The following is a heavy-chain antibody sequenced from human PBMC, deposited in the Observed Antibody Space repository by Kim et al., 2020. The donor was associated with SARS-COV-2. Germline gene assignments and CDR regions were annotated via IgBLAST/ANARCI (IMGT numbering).Heavy chain of an antibody. CDR2: IWYDGSNK. CDR3: AKNRDYSYYGMDV. J-gene: IGHJ6*02. Sequence: GGSLRLSCAASGFTFSSYGMHWVRQAPGKGLEWVAVIWYDGSNKYYADSVKGRFTISRDNSKNTLYLQMNSLRAEDTAVYYCAKNRDYSYYGMDVWGQGTTVTVSS. V-gene: IGHV3-33*06. CDR1: GFTFSSYG.